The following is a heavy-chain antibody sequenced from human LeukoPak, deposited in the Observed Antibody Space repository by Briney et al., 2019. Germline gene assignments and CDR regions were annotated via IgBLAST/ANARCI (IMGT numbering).Heavy chain of an antibody. Sequence: GGYLRLSCAASGFTFSSYCMRWVRQDPGKGLEWVANLKKGGRDKYYVDSVRGRFTISRAKAKNSLDLRLNSLRANDTAVYYCARGETVFYYALGTYSTNYSGGGGQRTPVT. D-gene: IGHD3-10*01. CDR2: LKKGGRDK. CDR1: GFTFSSYC. CDR3: ARGETVFYYALGTYSTNYSGG. J-gene: IGHJ4*01. V-gene: IGHV3-7*04.